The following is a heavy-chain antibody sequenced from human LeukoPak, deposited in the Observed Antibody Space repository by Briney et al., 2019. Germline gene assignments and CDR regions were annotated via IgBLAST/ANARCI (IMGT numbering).Heavy chain of an antibody. CDR2: IIPIFGTA. J-gene: IGHJ5*02. Sequence: ASVKVSCKASGGTFSSYAISWVRQAPGQGLEWMGGIIPIFGTANYAQKFQGRVTITTDESTSTAYMELSSLRSEDTAVYYCARVGNMVATNNWFDPWGQGTLVTVSS. CDR3: ARVGNMVATNNWFDP. CDR1: GGTFSSYA. D-gene: IGHD5-12*01. V-gene: IGHV1-69*05.